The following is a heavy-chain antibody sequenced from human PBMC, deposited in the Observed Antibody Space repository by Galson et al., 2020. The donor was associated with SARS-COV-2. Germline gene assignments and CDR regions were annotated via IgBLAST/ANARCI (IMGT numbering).Heavy chain of an antibody. CDR3: ARLTYYYDSSGSYAFDI. D-gene: IGHD3-22*01. Sequence: GGSLRLSCAASGFNFSSYDMNWVRQAPGKGLEWVSYISSSGSIIYYADSVKGRFTISRDNAKNSLSLQMNSLRAEDTAVYYCARLTYYYDSSGSYAFDIWGQGTMVTVSS. CDR2: ISSSGSII. J-gene: IGHJ3*02. CDR1: GFNFSSYD. V-gene: IGHV3-48*03.